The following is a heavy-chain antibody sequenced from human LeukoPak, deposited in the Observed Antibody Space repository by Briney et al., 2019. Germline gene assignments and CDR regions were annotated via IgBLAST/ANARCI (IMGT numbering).Heavy chain of an antibody. CDR3: ARGTGNSWYGGPFDY. J-gene: IGHJ4*02. Sequence: PGGSLRLSCAASGFSFSDYYMSWIRQPPGKGLEWIGEINHSGSTNYNPSLKSRVTISVDTSKNQFSLKLSSVTAADTAVYYCARGTGNSWYGGPFDYWGQGILATVSS. D-gene: IGHD6-13*01. V-gene: IGHV4-34*01. CDR1: GFSFSDYY. CDR2: INHSGST.